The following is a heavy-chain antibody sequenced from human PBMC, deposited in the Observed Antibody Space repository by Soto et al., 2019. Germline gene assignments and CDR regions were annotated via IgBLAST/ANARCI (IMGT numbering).Heavy chain of an antibody. CDR2: IFPGDSDT. D-gene: IGHD3-9*01. J-gene: IGHJ6*02. Sequence: GESLKISCKGSGYSFTNYWIGWVRQMPGKGLEWMGSIFPGDSDTRYSPSFQGQVTISADKSISTAYLQWGSLKASDTAMYYCARLAEGTGYPYYYYYGMDVWGQGTTVTVSS. CDR1: GYSFTNYW. V-gene: IGHV5-51*01. CDR3: ARLAEGTGYPYYYYYGMDV.